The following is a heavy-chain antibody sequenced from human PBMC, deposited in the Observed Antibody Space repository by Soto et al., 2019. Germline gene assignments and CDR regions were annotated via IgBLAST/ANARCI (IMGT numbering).Heavy chain of an antibody. CDR3: ARGAVAGRRFDH. CDR1: GFTFSSYW. D-gene: IGHD6-19*01. Sequence: GSLRLSCAASGFTFSSYWMSWVRQAPGKGLEWVANIKQDGSEKYYVDSVKGRFTISRDNAKNSLYLQMSSLRSEDTAVYYCARGAVAGRRFDHWGQGTPVTVSS. CDR2: IKQDGSEK. J-gene: IGHJ4*02. V-gene: IGHV3-7*03.